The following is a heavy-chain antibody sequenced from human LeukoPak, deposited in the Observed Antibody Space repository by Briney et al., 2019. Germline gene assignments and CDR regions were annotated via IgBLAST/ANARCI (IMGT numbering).Heavy chain of an antibody. V-gene: IGHV1-46*01. J-gene: IGHJ4*02. CDR1: GYTFTSYY. CDR2: INPSGGST. CDR3: ARGPGMQRLVLDY. Sequence: ASVKVSCKASGYTFTSYYMHWVRQAPGQGLEWMGLINPSGGSTTYTQKFQGRVTMTRDTSTSTVYMELSSLRSEDTAVYYRARGPGMQRLVLDYWGQGTLVTVSS. D-gene: IGHD6-13*01.